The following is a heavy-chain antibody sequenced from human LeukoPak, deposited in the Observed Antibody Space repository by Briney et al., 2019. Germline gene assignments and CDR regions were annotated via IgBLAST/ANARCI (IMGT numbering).Heavy chain of an antibody. D-gene: IGHD1-26*01. Sequence: GGSLRLSCLTSGFTLSTNAMSWVRQAPGKGLEWISGISGSGASTYYADSVEGRFTISRDDSRNTLYLQMNSLRGDDTAVYYCAKDVGKWESLHFFDYWGQGTLVTVSS. CDR2: ISGSGAST. V-gene: IGHV3-23*01. CDR3: AKDVGKWESLHFFDY. CDR1: GFTLSTNA. J-gene: IGHJ4*02.